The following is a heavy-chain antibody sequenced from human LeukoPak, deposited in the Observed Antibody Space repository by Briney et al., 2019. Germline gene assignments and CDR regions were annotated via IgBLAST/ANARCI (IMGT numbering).Heavy chain of an antibody. CDR1: GYSFTNYW. V-gene: IGHV5-51*01. Sequence: GESLKISCEGSGYSFTNYWIAWVRQMPGKGLEWMGIIYPGDSDTRYSPSFQGQVTISADKSISTAYLQWSSLKASDTAMYYCARGGIVEGXXXYFDYWGQGTLVTVSS. CDR2: IYPGDSDT. J-gene: IGHJ4*02. CDR3: ARGGIVEGXXXYFDY. D-gene: IGHD1-26*01.